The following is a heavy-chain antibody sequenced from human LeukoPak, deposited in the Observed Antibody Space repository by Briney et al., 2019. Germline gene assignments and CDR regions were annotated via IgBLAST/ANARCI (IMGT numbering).Heavy chain of an antibody. V-gene: IGHV1-18*01. J-gene: IGHJ4*02. D-gene: IGHD2-8*01. CDR2: ISAYNGNT. Sequence: ASVKVSCKASGYTFTSYGISWVRQAPGQGLEWMGWISAYNGNTNYAQKLQGRVTMTTDTSTSTAYMELRSLRSDDTAVYYCARVESLMVYAPPHYWGQGTLVTVSS. CDR1: GYTFTSYG. CDR3: ARVESLMVYAPPHY.